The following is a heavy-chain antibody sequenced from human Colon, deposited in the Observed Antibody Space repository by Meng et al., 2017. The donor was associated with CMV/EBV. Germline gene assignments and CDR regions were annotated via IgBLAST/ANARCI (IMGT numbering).Heavy chain of an antibody. CDR3: VRGYYPGPGSYYKRSRYYFDS. D-gene: IGHD3-10*01. Sequence: ASVKVSCKASGYTFSTYDINWVRQATGQGLEWMGEMKPSSGHTAYAQKFQGRLTMTRNTSIGTAYMELSSLRSDDTAVYYCVRGYYPGPGSYYKRSRYYFDSWGQGTLVTVSS. CDR1: GYTFSTYD. V-gene: IGHV1-8*01. J-gene: IGHJ4*02. CDR2: MKPSSGHT.